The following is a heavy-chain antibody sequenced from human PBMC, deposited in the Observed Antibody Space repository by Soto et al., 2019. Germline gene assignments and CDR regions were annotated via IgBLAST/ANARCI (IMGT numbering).Heavy chain of an antibody. Sequence: SETLSLTCAVSASSISSAYFWGWIRQPPGKGLEWIATIFHTGGTYYNQSLKSRATISVDTSNNQFSLRLNSVTAADTALYFCARTWLAGGTPADAFDIWGKGTMVTVSS. CDR3: ARTWLAGGTPADAFDI. J-gene: IGHJ3*02. D-gene: IGHD2-15*01. V-gene: IGHV4-38-2*01. CDR1: ASSISSAYF. CDR2: IFHTGGT.